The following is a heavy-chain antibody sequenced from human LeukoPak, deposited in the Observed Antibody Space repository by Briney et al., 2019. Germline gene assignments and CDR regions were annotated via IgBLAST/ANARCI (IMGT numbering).Heavy chain of an antibody. V-gene: IGHV3-11*06. CDR2: ISSSSSYT. CDR1: GFTFSDYY. J-gene: IGHJ4*02. Sequence: GGSLRLSCAASGFTFSDYYMSWIRQAPGKGLEWVSYISSSSSYTNYADSVKGRFTIPRDNAKNSLYLQMNSLRAEDTAVYYCARSRGSTSYVDYWGQGTLVTVSS. D-gene: IGHD2-2*01. CDR3: ARSRGSTSYVDY.